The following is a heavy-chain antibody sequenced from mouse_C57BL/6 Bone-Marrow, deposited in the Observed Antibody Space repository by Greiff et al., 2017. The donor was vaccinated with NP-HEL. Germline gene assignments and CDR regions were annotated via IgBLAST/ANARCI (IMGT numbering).Heavy chain of an antibody. CDR3: AVYGSNYYYAMDY. Sequence: QVQLQQSGAELVKPGASVKLSCKASGYTFTSYWMHWVKQRPGQGLEWIGMIHPNSGSTNYNEKFKSKATLTVDKSSSTAYMQLSSLTSEDSAVYYCAVYGSNYYYAMDYWGQGTSVTVSS. V-gene: IGHV1-64*01. J-gene: IGHJ4*01. CDR1: GYTFTSYW. CDR2: IHPNSGST. D-gene: IGHD1-1*01.